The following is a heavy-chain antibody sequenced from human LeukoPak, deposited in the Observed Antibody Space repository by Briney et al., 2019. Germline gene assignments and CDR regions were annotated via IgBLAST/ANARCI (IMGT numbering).Heavy chain of an antibody. J-gene: IGHJ4*02. Sequence: RTGESLKISCKGSGYSFTSYWIGWVRQMPGKGLEWMGIIYPGDSDTRYSPSFQGQVTISADRSISTAYLQWSSLKASDTAMYYCARLVVVTAPFDYWGQGTLVTVSS. D-gene: IGHD2-21*02. CDR3: ARLVVVTAPFDY. CDR2: IYPGDSDT. CDR1: GYSFTSYW. V-gene: IGHV5-51*01.